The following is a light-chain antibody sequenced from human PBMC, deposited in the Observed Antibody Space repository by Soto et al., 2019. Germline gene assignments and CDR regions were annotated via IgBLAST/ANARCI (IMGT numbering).Light chain of an antibody. CDR1: QDISNY. CDR2: DAS. CDR3: QQSYINKPT. J-gene: IGKJ4*01. Sequence: DIQMTQSPSSLSASVGDRVTITCQASQDISNYLNWYQQKPGKAPKLLIYDASNLESGVPSRFSGSGSGTEFTLTISSLQPEDFATYYCQQSYINKPTFGGGTKVDIK. V-gene: IGKV1-39*01.